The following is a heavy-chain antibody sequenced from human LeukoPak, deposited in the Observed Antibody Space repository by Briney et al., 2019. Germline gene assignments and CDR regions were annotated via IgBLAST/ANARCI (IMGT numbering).Heavy chain of an antibody. D-gene: IGHD6-6*01. J-gene: IGHJ3*02. CDR3: ARESSGTGAFDI. Sequence: GSLRLSCAASGFTFSSYAMSWIRQPPGKGLEWIGEINHSGSTNYNPSLKSRVTISVDTSKNQFSLKLSSVTAADTAVYYCARESSGTGAFDIWGQGTMVTVSS. CDR1: GFTFSSYA. V-gene: IGHV4-34*01. CDR2: INHSGST.